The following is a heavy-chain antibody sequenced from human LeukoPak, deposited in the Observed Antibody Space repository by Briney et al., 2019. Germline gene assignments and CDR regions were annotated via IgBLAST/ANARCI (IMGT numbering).Heavy chain of an antibody. J-gene: IGHJ6*02. CDR3: AILYYYDSSGYYPGAVYYYYGMDV. CDR2: FDPEDGET. V-gene: IGHV1-24*01. D-gene: IGHD3-22*01. Sequence: ASVKVSCKVSGYTLTELSMHWVRQAPGKGLEWMGGFDPEDGETIYAQKFQGRVTMTEDTSTDTAYMELSSLRSEGTAVYYCAILYYYDSSGYYPGAVYYYYGMDVWGQGTTVTVSS. CDR1: GYTLTELS.